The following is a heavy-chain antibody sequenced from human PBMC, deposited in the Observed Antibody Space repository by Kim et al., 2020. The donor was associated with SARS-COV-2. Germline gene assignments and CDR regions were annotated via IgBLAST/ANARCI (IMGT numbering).Heavy chain of an antibody. J-gene: IGHJ3*02. CDR3: ARGFRGYEAFDI. D-gene: IGHD3-10*01. Sequence: CYNPSLKSRVTLSVDTSKNQFSLKLSSVTAADTAVYYCARGFRGYEAFDIWGQGTMVTVSS. V-gene: IGHV4-31*02.